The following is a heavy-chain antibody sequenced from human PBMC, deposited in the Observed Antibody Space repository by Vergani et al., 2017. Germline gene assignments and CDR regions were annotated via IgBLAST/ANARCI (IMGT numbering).Heavy chain of an antibody. D-gene: IGHD6-13*01. Sequence: EVELLESGGGLAQPGGSLRVSCSASGFRVTTYYMSWVRQAPGKGLEWVAFIWSKPYGGTTEYAASVKGRFTISRDDSKSIAYLQMSSLKAEDTAVYYCAKVAAAGSIYYYYYYMDVWGKGTTVTVSS. V-gene: IGHV3-71*04. CDR3: AKVAAAGSIYYYYYYMDV. J-gene: IGHJ6*03. CDR1: GFRVTTYY. CDR2: IWSKPYGGTT.